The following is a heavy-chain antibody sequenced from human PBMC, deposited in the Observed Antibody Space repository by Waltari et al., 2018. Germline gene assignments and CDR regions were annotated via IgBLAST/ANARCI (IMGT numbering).Heavy chain of an antibody. J-gene: IGHJ6*02. D-gene: IGHD3-16*01. CDR3: STEPFWARRGYYYYGMDV. Sequence: EVQLVESGGGLVKPGGSLRLPCAAAGVTCTNALTSWVRRAPGKGLEWVGRIKSETDGGTTDYAAPVKGRFTISRDDSKNTLYLQMNSLKTEDTAVYYCSTEPFWARRGYYYYGMDVWGQGTTVTVSS. CDR2: IKSETDGGTT. CDR1: GVTCTNAL. V-gene: IGHV3-15*01.